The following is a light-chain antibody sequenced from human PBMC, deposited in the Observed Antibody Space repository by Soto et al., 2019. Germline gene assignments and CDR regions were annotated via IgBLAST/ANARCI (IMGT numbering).Light chain of an antibody. CDR1: QSLSGNY. J-gene: IGKJ1*01. CDR3: QHYGASPWT. CDR2: RAS. Sequence: ENVLTQSPGTLSLSPGDRATLSCRASQSLSGNYLAWYQQKPGQAPRVLIYRASSRATGISDRFSGSGSGTDFTLTISRLEPEDFGVYYCQHYGASPWTFGQGTKVDI. V-gene: IGKV3-20*01.